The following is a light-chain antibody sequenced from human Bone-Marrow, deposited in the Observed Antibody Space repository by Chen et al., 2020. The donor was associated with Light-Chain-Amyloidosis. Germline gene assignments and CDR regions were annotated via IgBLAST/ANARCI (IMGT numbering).Light chain of an antibody. Sequence: SYVLTQPSSVSVAPGQTATIACGGNNIGSTSVYWYQQTPGQAPLLVVYDDSDRPSGIPERLSGSNSGNTATLTIRRVEAGDEAGYYCQVWDRSSNRPVFGGGTKLTVL. CDR2: DDS. J-gene: IGLJ3*02. CDR1: NIGSTS. CDR3: QVWDRSSNRPV. V-gene: IGLV3-21*02.